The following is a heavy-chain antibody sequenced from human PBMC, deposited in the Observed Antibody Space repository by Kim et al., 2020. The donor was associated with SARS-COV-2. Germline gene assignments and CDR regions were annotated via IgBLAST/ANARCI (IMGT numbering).Heavy chain of an antibody. CDR1: GGTFSRYT. Sequence: SVKVSCKASGGTFSRYTINWVRQAPGQGLEWMGRIITILDIANYAQKFQGRVTITADKSTSTAYMELSSLRSEDTAVYYCARDRAYYFDSSAYQVLYYYGMDVWGQGPRVTVSS. V-gene: IGHV1-69*04. J-gene: IGHJ6*02. D-gene: IGHD3-22*01. CDR2: IITILDIA. CDR3: ARDRAYYFDSSAYQVLYYYGMDV.